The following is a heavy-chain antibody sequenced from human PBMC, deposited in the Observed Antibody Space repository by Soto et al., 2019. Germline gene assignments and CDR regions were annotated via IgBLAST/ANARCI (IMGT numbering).Heavy chain of an antibody. CDR3: ARVIITYYYDSSGPTDY. CDR1: GYSFTSYW. D-gene: IGHD3-22*01. J-gene: IGHJ4*02. CDR2: IYPGDSDT. V-gene: IGHV5-51*01. Sequence: GESLKISCKGSGYSFTSYWIGWVRQMPGKGLEWMGIIYPGDSDTRYSPSFQGQVTISADKSISTAYLQWSSLKASDTAMYYCARVIITYYYDSSGPTDYWGQGTLVTVSS.